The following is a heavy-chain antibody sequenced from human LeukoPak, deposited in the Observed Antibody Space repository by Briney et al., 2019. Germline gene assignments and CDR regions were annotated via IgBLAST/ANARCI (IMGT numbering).Heavy chain of an antibody. CDR2: IKQDGSEK. CDR3: ARDFRGSHTIDFDY. Sequence: GGSLRLSCAASGFTFSSYWMSWVRQAPGKGLEWVANIKQDGSEKYYVDSVKGRFTISRDNAKNSLYLQMNSLRAEDTAVCYCARDFRGSHTIDFDYWGQGTLVTVSS. V-gene: IGHV3-7*01. D-gene: IGHD1-26*01. J-gene: IGHJ4*02. CDR1: GFTFSSYW.